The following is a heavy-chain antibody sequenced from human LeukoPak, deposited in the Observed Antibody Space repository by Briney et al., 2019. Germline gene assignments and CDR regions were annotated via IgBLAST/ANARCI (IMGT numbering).Heavy chain of an antibody. CDR3: AIPAAIGAAAGPSYFDY. CDR2: IIPIFGIA. Sequence: SVKVSCKASGGTFSSYAISWVRKAPGQGLEWMGRIIPIFGIANYAQKFQGRVTITADKSTSTAYMELSSLRSEDTAVYYCAIPAAIGAAAGPSYFDYWGQGTLVTVSS. D-gene: IGHD2-2*02. V-gene: IGHV1-69*04. CDR1: GGTFSSYA. J-gene: IGHJ4*02.